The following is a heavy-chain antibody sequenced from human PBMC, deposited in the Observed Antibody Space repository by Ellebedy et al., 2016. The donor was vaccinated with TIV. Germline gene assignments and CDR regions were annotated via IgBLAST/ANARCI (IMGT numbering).Heavy chain of an antibody. CDR3: ARARGKKDARYSSGWYAGDDAFDI. CDR2: ISSSSSYI. V-gene: IGHV3-21*01. Sequence: GESLKISCAASGFTFSSYGMHWVRQAPGKGLEWVSSISSSSSYIYYADSVKGRFTISRDNAKNSLYLQMNSLRAEDTAVYYCARARGKKDARYSSGWYAGDDAFDIWGQGTMVTVSS. CDR1: GFTFSSYG. J-gene: IGHJ3*02. D-gene: IGHD6-19*01.